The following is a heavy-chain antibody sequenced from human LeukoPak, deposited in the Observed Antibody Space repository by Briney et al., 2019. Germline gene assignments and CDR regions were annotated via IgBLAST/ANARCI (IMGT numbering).Heavy chain of an antibody. CDR1: GFIFSSNY. D-gene: IGHD3-22*01. J-gene: IGHJ6*02. CDR2: IYSGAST. V-gene: IGHV3-53*01. CDR3: ARDGRYDSSGYYYAYGLDV. Sequence: GGSLRLSCAASGFIFSSNYMLWVRQAPGKGLEWVSVIYSGASTNYADSVKGRFTIFRDNSKNTVYLQMTSLRAEDTAVYYCARDGRYDSSGYYYAYGLDVWGQGTTVTVSS.